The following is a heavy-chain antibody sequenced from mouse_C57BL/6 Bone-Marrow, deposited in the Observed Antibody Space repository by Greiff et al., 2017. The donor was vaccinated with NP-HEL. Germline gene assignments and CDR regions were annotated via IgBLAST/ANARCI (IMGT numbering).Heavy chain of an antibody. Sequence: QVQLKQPGAELVKPGASVKMSCKASGYTFTSYWITWVKQRPGQGLEWIGDIYPGSGSTNYNEKFKSKATLTVDTSSSKAYMQLNSLTSEDSAVYYCAREGGILSLYAMDYWGQGTSVTVSS. CDR2: IYPGSGST. CDR1: GYTFTSYW. J-gene: IGHJ4*01. CDR3: AREGGILSLYAMDY. V-gene: IGHV1-55*01. D-gene: IGHD5-2*01.